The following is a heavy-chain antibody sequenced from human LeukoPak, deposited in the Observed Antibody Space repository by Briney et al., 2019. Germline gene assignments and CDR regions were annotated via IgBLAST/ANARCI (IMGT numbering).Heavy chain of an antibody. CDR1: GFTASSKY. CDR2: IYDGDRS. Sequence: GGSLRLSCSASGFTASSKYMTWVRQAPGKGLELVSVIYDGDRSWFADSVKGRFTISRDRSTNTLHLQMNSLRAEDTAVYYCARADGDSWGQFDYWGQGILVTVSS. CDR3: ARADGDSWGQFDY. J-gene: IGHJ4*02. D-gene: IGHD4-17*01. V-gene: IGHV3-53*01.